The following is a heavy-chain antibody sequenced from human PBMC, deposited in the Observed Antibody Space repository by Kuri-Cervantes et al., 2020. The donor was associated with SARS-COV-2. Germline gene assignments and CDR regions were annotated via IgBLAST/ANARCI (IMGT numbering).Heavy chain of an antibody. D-gene: IGHD2-8*01. J-gene: IGHJ4*02. CDR2: IWYGGSNK. Sequence: GESRKISCAASGFTFSSYGMHWVRQAPGKGLEWVAVIWYGGSNKYYADSVKGRFTISRDNSKNTLYLQMNSLRAEDTAVYYCAKGHCTNGVCLDYFDYWGQGTLVTVSS. V-gene: IGHV3-30*02. CDR3: AKGHCTNGVCLDYFDY. CDR1: GFTFSSYG.